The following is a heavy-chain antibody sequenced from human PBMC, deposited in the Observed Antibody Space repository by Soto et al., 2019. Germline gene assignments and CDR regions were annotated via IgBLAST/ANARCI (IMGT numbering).Heavy chain of an antibody. V-gene: IGHV4-59*01. D-gene: IGHD1-26*01. Sequence: SETLSLTCTVSGGSISSYYWCWIRQPPGKGLEWIGYIYYSGSTNYNPSLKSRVTISVDTSKNQFSLKLSSVAAADTAVYYCAIDFIFRVRGSYYGSWFYPRGQGTPVTVSS. CDR3: AIDFIFRVRGSYYGSWFYP. CDR2: IYYSGST. CDR1: GGSISSYY. J-gene: IGHJ5*02.